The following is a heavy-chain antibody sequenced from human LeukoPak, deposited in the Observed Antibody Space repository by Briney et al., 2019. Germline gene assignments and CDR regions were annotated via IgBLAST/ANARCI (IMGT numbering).Heavy chain of an antibody. D-gene: IGHD6-19*01. CDR3: ARMGYSSGWSRKIRSRY. V-gene: IGHV4-34*01. CDR1: GGSFSGCY. CDR2: INHSGST. Sequence: SETLSLTCAVYGGSFSGCYWSWIRQPPGKGLEWIGEINHSGSTNYNPSLKSRVTISVDTSKNQFSLKLSSVTAADTAVYYCARMGYSSGWSRKIRSRYWGQGTLVTVSS. J-gene: IGHJ4*02.